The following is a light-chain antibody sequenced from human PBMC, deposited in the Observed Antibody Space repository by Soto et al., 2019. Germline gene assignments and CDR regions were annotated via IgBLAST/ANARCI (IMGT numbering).Light chain of an antibody. CDR1: QSVSSN. CDR3: QQYGSSLWT. J-gene: IGKJ1*01. Sequence: EIVMTQSPGTLSVSPGERATLSCRASQSVSSNLAWYQQRPGQAPRLLIYDASSRATGIPDRFSGSGSGTDFTLTISRLEPEDFAVYYCQQYGSSLWTFGQGTKVDIK. CDR2: DAS. V-gene: IGKV3-20*01.